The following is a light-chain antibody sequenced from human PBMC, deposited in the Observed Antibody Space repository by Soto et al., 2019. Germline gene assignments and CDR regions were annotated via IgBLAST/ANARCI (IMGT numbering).Light chain of an antibody. V-gene: IGKV3-15*01. Sequence: EIVMTQSPATLSVSPGERATLSCRASQSVSSNLAWYQQKPGQAPRLLIYGASTRATGFPARFSGSGSGTEFTLTISSLQSEDFAVYYCQHYNNWPWTFGQVTKVEIK. J-gene: IGKJ1*01. CDR2: GAS. CDR1: QSVSSN. CDR3: QHYNNWPWT.